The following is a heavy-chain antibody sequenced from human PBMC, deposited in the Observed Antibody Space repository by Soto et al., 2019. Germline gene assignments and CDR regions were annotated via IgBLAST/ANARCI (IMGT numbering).Heavy chain of an antibody. CDR1: GFTFSSYA. V-gene: IGHV3-30-3*01. CDR3: ARGGGIAAAGTVDY. CDR2: ISYDGSNK. D-gene: IGHD6-13*01. Sequence: QVQLVESGGGVVQPGRSLRLSCAASGFTFSSYAMHWVCQAPGKGLEWVAVISYDGSNKYYADSVKGRFTISRDNSKNTVYLERNSVRAEDAAVYYCARGGGIAAAGTVDYWGQGTLVTVSS. J-gene: IGHJ4*02.